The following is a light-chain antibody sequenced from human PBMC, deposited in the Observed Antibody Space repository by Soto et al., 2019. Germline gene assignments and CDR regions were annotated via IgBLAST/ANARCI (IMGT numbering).Light chain of an antibody. Sequence: EIALTQSPATLSLSPGERATLSCRANRTVFSFLIWYQQKPGQAPRLLIYDASNRATDIPARFSGTGSGTDFRLTISSLEPEDFALYFCQQRAIWPYTFGPGTKLDIK. J-gene: IGKJ2*01. V-gene: IGKV3-11*01. CDR1: RTVFSF. CDR3: QQRAIWPYT. CDR2: DAS.